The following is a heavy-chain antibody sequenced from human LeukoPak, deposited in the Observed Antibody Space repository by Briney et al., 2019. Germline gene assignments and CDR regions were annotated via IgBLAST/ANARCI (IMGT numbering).Heavy chain of an antibody. Sequence: GGSLRLSCAASGFTFSSYGMHWVRQAPGKGLEWVAFIRYDGSNKYYADSVKGRFTISRDNSKNTLYLQMNSLRVEDTAVYYCAKVAKYYYGSETYYFFEHWGQGTAVTASS. D-gene: IGHD3-10*01. CDR2: IRYDGSNK. J-gene: IGHJ4*02. CDR1: GFTFSSYG. CDR3: AKVAKYYYGSETYYFFEH. V-gene: IGHV3-30*02.